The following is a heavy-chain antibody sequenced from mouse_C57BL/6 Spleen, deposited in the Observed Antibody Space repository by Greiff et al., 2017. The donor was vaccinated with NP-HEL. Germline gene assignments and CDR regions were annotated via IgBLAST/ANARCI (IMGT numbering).Heavy chain of an antibody. CDR2: IDPETGGT. CDR1: GYTFTDYE. J-gene: IGHJ2*01. Sequence: QVQLQQSGAELVRPGASVTLSCKASGYTFTDYEMHWVKQTPVHGLEWIGAIDPETGGTAYNQKFKGKAILTADKSSSTAYMELRSLTSEDSAVYYCTRCDDGHWDFDYWGQGTTLTVSS. CDR3: TRCDDGHWDFDY. D-gene: IGHD2-3*01. V-gene: IGHV1-15*01.